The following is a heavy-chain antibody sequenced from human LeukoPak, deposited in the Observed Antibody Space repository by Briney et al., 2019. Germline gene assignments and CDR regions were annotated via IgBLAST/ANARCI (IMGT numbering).Heavy chain of an antibody. V-gene: IGHV3-43*02. CDR3: ASVDFDWFFRIDY. CDR1: GFTFDDYA. D-gene: IGHD3-9*01. CDR2: ISGDGGST. J-gene: IGHJ4*02. Sequence: GGSLRLSCAAPGFTFDDYAMHWVRQAPGKGLEWVSLISGDGGSTYYADSVKGRFTISRDNSKNSLYLQMNSLRTEDTALYYCASVDFDWFFRIDYWGQGTLVTVSS.